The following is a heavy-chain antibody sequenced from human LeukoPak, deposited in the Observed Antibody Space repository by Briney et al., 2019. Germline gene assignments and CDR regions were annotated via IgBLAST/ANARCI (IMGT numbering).Heavy chain of an antibody. J-gene: IGHJ6*02. V-gene: IGHV3-21*01. CDR3: AKWGRAGMDV. CDR2: ISSSSSYI. D-gene: IGHD2-8*01. CDR1: GFTFSSYS. Sequence: GGSLRLSCAASGFTFSSYSMNWVRQAPGKGLEWVSSISSSSSYIYYADSVKGRFTISRDNAKNSLYPQMNSLRADDTAVYYCAKWGRAGMDVWGQGTTVTVSS.